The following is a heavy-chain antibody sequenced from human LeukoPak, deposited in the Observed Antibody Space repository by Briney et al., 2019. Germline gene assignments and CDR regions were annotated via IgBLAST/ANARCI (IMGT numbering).Heavy chain of an antibody. CDR1: GFTFSSYA. CDR3: AREPGMDYVWGSYRYNQDY. D-gene: IGHD3-16*02. CDR2: ISSSSSYI. V-gene: IGHV3-21*01. J-gene: IGHJ4*02. Sequence: GGSLRLSCAASGFTFSSYAMNWVRQAPGKGLEWVSSISSSSSYIYYADSVKGRFTISRDNAKNSLYLQMNSLRAEDTAVYYCAREPGMDYVWGSYRYNQDYWGQGTLVTVSS.